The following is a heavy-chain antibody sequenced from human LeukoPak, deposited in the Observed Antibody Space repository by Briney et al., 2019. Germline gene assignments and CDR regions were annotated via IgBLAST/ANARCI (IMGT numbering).Heavy chain of an antibody. Sequence: SETLSLTCTVSGGSISSYYWSWIRQPPGKGLEWIGYIYYSGSTNYNPSLKSRVTISVDTSKNQFSLKLSSVTAADTAVYYCARDRKYYYHMDVWGKGTTVTVSS. CDR2: IYYSGST. J-gene: IGHJ6*03. CDR1: GGSISSYY. CDR3: ARDRKYYYHMDV. V-gene: IGHV4-59*01. D-gene: IGHD1-14*01.